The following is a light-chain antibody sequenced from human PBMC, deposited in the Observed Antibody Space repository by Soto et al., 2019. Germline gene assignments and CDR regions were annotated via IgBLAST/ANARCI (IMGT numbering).Light chain of an antibody. V-gene: IGKV1-9*01. CDR3: QQLNSYPLT. Sequence: IQLHQSPSSLSASVGDRVTITCRASQGISSYLAWYQQKPGKAPKLLIYAASTLQSGVPSRFSGSGSGTDFTLTISSLQPEDFATYYCQQLNSYPLTFGGGTKVEIK. CDR2: AAS. CDR1: QGISSY. J-gene: IGKJ4*01.